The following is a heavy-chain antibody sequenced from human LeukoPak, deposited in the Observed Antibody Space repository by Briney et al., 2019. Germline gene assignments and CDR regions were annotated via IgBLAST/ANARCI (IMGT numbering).Heavy chain of an antibody. J-gene: IGHJ4*02. D-gene: IGHD3-22*01. CDR2: ISGSGGST. CDR1: GFTFSSYA. V-gene: IGHV3-23*01. CDR3: AKDYEHYYDSSGFFDY. Sequence: GGSLRLSCAASGFTFSSYAMSWVRQAPGKGLEWVSAISGSGGSTYYADSVKGRFTISRDNSKSTLYLQMNSLRAEDTAVYYCAKDYEHYYDSSGFFDYWGQGTLVTVSS.